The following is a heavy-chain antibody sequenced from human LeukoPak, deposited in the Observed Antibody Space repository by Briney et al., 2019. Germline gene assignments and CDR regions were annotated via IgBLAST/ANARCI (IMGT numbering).Heavy chain of an antibody. Sequence: PSETLSLTCTVSGGSISSYSWSWIRQPPGKGLEWIGYIYYSGSTNYNPSLNSRVTISLDTSKNQFSLKLTSVTAADTALYYCAIGRSWESFFDYWGQGTLVAVSS. J-gene: IGHJ4*02. CDR3: AIGRSWESFFDY. V-gene: IGHV4-59*01. D-gene: IGHD3-16*02. CDR1: GGSISSYS. CDR2: IYYSGST.